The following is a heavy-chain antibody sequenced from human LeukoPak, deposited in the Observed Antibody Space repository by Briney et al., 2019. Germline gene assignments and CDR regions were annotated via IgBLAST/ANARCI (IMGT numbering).Heavy chain of an antibody. CDR1: GFTFSSYA. CDR2: ISYDGSNK. D-gene: IGHD3-3*01. J-gene: IGHJ4*02. V-gene: IGHV3-30-3*01. Sequence: GRSLRLSCAASGFTFSSYAMHWVRQAPGKGLEWVAVISYDGSNKYYADSVKGRFTISRDNSKNTLYLQMNSLRAEDTAVYYCARGELYDFWSGYRFDYWGQGTLVTVSS. CDR3: ARGELYDFWSGYRFDY.